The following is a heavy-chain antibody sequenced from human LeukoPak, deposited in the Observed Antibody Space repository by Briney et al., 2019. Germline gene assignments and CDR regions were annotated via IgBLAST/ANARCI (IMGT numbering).Heavy chain of an antibody. D-gene: IGHD3-3*01. CDR3: ARVRFLEWTIY. J-gene: IGHJ4*02. CDR2: ISWNSGSI. CDR1: GFTFDDYA. V-gene: IGHV3-9*01. Sequence: PGGSLRLSCAASGFTFDDYAMHWVRQAPGKGLEWVSGISWNSGSIGYADSVKGRFTISRDNAKNSLYLQMNSLRAEDTAVYYCARVRFLEWTIYWGQGTLVTVSS.